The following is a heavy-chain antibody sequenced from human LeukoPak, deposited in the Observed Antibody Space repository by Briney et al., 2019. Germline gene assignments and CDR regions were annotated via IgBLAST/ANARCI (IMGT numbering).Heavy chain of an antibody. CDR2: IKQDGSEK. J-gene: IGHJ4*02. V-gene: IGHV3-7*01. CDR1: GFTFSSYW. D-gene: IGHD3-22*01. CDR3: ARDALRGYYYDSSGYYYPENDY. Sequence: GGSLRLSCAASGFTFSSYWMSWVRQAPGKGLEWVANIKQDGSEKYYVDSVEGRFTISRDNAKNSLYLQMNSLRAEDTAVYYCARDALRGYYYDSSGYYYPENDYWGQGTLVTVSS.